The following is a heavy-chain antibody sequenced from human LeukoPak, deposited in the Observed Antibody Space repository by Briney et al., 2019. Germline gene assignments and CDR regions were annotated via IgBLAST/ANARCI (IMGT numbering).Heavy chain of an antibody. D-gene: IGHD2-15*01. Sequence: PGGSLRLSCAASGFTFSSYAMSWVRQAPGKGLERVSAISGSGGSTYYADSVKGRFTISRDNSKNTLYLQMNSLRAEDTAVYYCAKGSVVPRISSPYGMDVWGQGTTVTVSS. CDR2: ISGSGGST. J-gene: IGHJ6*02. CDR3: AKGSVVPRISSPYGMDV. CDR1: GFTFSSYA. V-gene: IGHV3-23*01.